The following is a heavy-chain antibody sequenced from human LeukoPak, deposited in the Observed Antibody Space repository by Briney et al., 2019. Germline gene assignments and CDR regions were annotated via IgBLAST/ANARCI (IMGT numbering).Heavy chain of an antibody. V-gene: IGHV4-4*02. CDR2: VFDTGDS. Sequence: SETLSLTCAVSGGSISSSNWWSWVRQPPGKGLEWIAYVFDTGDSNYNPSLKSRVDTSVDTSKSQFSLRLSSVTAADTAVYFCARARRIWYGKDYYYYMDVWGKGASVTVSS. D-gene: IGHD3-3*02. CDR1: GGSISSSNW. J-gene: IGHJ6*03. CDR3: ARARRIWYGKDYYYYMDV.